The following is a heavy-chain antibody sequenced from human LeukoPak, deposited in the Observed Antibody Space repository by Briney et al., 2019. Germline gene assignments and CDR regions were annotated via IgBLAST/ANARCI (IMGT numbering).Heavy chain of an antibody. V-gene: IGHV4-59*01. CDR2: IYYSGST. CDR3: ARVTRDSSGYYPFDY. CDR1: GGPISSYY. J-gene: IGHJ4*02. Sequence: SETLSLTCTVSGGPISSYYWSWIRQPPGKGLEWIGYIYYSGSTNYNPSLKSRVTISVDTSKNQFSLKLSSVTAADTAVYYCARVTRDSSGYYPFDYWGQGTLVTVSS. D-gene: IGHD3-22*01.